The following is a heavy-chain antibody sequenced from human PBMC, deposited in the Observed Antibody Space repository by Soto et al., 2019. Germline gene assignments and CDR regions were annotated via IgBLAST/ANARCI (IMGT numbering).Heavy chain of an antibody. CDR3: ARGPSGDKVEY. CDR2: IYDGGTT. V-gene: IGHV4-30-4*01. D-gene: IGHD7-27*01. CDR1: GGSISSAAYC. Sequence: QVQLQESGPRLVSPSQTLSLTCTVSGGSISSAAYCWSWIRQSPDKGLEWIGHIYDGGTTYSSPSPKGRVPIAADTSETQFSLKLNAVSAAHTAVYYCARGPSGDKVEYWGQGSQVTVSS. J-gene: IGHJ4*02.